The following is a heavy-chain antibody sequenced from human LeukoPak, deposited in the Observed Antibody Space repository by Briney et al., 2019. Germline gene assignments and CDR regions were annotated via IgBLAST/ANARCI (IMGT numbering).Heavy chain of an antibody. Sequence: GGSLRLSCAASGFTFSTYSMNWVRQAPGKGLEWVSSISSGSSYIFYADSVKGGFTISRDNAKNSLYLQMNSLRPEDTAVYYXARDEGLXLATITLHYWGQGTLVTVSS. CDR3: ARDEGLXLATITLHY. V-gene: IGHV3-21*06. J-gene: IGHJ4*02. CDR1: GFTFSTYS. D-gene: IGHD5-24*01. CDR2: ISSGSSYI.